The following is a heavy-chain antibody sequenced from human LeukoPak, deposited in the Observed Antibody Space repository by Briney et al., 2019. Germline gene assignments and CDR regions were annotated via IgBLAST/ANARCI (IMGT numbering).Heavy chain of an antibody. Sequence: GGSLRLSCAASGFPFSSYAMRWARQAPGKGLEWVSAISGSGGSTYYADSVKGRFTISRDNSKNTLYLQMNSLRAEDTAVYYCAKVDIVENWFDPWGQGTLVTVSS. V-gene: IGHV3-23*01. CDR2: ISGSGGST. CDR3: AKVDIVENWFDP. J-gene: IGHJ5*02. D-gene: IGHD3-22*01. CDR1: GFPFSSYA.